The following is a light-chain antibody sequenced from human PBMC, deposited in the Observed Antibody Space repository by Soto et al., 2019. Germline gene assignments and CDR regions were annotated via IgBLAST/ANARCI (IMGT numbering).Light chain of an antibody. V-gene: IGLV1-51*02. CDR2: ENN. J-gene: IGLJ2*01. Sequence: QSVLTQPPSVSAAPGQKVTISCSGSSSNIGNNSVSWYQHLPGTAPKLLIYENNKRPSGIPDRFSGSKSGTSATLGITGLQTGDEDDYYCGTWDSSLSAVFGGGTKLTVL. CDR3: GTWDSSLSAV. CDR1: SSNIGNNS.